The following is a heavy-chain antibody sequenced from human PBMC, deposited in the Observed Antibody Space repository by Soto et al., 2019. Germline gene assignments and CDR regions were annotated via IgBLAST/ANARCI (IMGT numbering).Heavy chain of an antibody. CDR3: ANIRNYCTSTTCPTYDYPLDV. Sequence: GGSLRLSCAASGFTFTSYGMHLVRQSPGKGLEWVSFISYDGSNKYYADSVKGRFTISRDNSKNTLYLDMTSLRGEDTAVYYCANIRNYCTSTTCPTYDYPLDVWGQGTPITVSS. D-gene: IGHD2-2*01. CDR2: ISYDGSNK. CDR1: GFTFTSYG. V-gene: IGHV3-30*18. J-gene: IGHJ6*02.